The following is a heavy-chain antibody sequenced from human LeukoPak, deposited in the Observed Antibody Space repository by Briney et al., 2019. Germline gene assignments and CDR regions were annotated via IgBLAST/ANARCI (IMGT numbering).Heavy chain of an antibody. J-gene: IGHJ4*02. CDR1: GLTFSDYY. V-gene: IGHV3-11*06. D-gene: IGHD3-22*01. Sequence: PGRSLRLSCAASGLTFSDYYTSWIRQAPGNWLEWVLYISISSSYTNYADSVKGPFTISRADAKTSLYLQMTRLKAAATALDYCARGSLYYDSSGLPDYWGQGAMVTVSS. CDR3: ARGSLYYDSSGLPDY. CDR2: ISISSSYT.